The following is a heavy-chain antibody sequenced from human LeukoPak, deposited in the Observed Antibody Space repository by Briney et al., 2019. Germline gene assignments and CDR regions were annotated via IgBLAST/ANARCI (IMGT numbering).Heavy chain of an antibody. D-gene: IGHD3-22*01. V-gene: IGHV4-39*07. CDR2: IYHSGST. J-gene: IGHJ4*02. Sequence: SETLSLTCTVSGGSISSSSYYWGWIRQPPGKGLEWIGSIYHSGSTYYNPSLKSRVTISVDTSKNQFSLKLSSVTAADTAVYYCASNYYDSSGLDYWGQGTLVTVSS. CDR1: GGSISSSSYY. CDR3: ASNYYDSSGLDY.